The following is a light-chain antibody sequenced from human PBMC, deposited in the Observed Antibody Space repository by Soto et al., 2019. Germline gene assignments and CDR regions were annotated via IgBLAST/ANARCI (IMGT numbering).Light chain of an antibody. CDR3: SSYTSSSTPYV. J-gene: IGLJ1*01. CDR2: EVS. CDR1: SSDVGGYNY. V-gene: IGLV2-14*01. Sequence: QSALTQPASVSGSPGQSITISCTGTSSDVGGYNYVSWYQQHPGKAPKLMIYEVSNRPSGVSNRFSGSKSGNTASLTISGLQAEDEADYYCSSYTSSSTPYVFETGTKVTVL.